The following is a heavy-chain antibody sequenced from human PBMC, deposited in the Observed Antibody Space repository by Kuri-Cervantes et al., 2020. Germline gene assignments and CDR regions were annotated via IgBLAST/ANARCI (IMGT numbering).Heavy chain of an antibody. Sequence: ASVKVSCKASGYTFTSYYMHWVRQAPGQGLEWMGIINPSGGSTSYAQKFQGRVTITADESTSTAYMELSSLRSEDTAVYYCARLSSIYDFWSGYNMDVWGQGTTVTVSS. J-gene: IGHJ6*02. D-gene: IGHD3-3*01. V-gene: IGHV1-46*01. CDR1: GYTFTSYY. CDR3: ARLSSIYDFWSGYNMDV. CDR2: INPSGGST.